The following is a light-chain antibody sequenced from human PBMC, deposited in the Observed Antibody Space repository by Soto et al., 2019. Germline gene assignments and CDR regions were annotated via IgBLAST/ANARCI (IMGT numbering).Light chain of an antibody. CDR3: CSYAGSYTLV. V-gene: IGLV2-11*01. Sequence: QSALTQPRSVSGSPGQSVTISCAGTSSDVGAYNWVSWYQQHPGKVPKLIIYDVTRRPSGVPDRISGSKSGNTASLTISGLQADDEADYYCCSYAGSYTLVFGGGTKVTVL. CDR2: DVT. J-gene: IGLJ3*02. CDR1: SSDVGAYNW.